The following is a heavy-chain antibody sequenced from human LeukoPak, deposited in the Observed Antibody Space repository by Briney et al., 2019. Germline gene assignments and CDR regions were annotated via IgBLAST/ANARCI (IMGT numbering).Heavy chain of an antibody. Sequence: GGSLRLSCAASGFTFSSYGMHWVRQAPGKGLEWVAVISYDGSNKYYADSVKGRFTISRDNSKNTLYLQMNSLRAEDTAVYYCAKRHGSRSYYNGENYYYYGMDVWGKGTTVTVSS. CDR2: ISYDGSNK. D-gene: IGHD3-10*01. CDR1: GFTFSSYG. CDR3: AKRHGSRSYYNGENYYYYGMDV. V-gene: IGHV3-30*18. J-gene: IGHJ6*04.